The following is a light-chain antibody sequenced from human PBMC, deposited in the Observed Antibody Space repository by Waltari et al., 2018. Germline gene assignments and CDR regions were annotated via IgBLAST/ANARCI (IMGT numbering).Light chain of an antibody. V-gene: IGLV2-14*03. Sequence: QSALTQPASVSGSPGQSITISCTGSSSDIVDYDYFSWYQQHPGEAPKLIIYDVTHRASGISNRFSGSKSGSAASLTISGLQAGDEADYYCSSYTNRILVFGGGSKLTDL. CDR3: SSYTNRILV. CDR1: SSDIVDYDY. J-gene: IGLJ2*01. CDR2: DVT.